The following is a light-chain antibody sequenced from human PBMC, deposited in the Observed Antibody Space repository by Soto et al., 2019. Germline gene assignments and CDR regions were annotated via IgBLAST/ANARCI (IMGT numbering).Light chain of an antibody. CDR3: QQYSNWPPIT. CDR1: QSVSSK. Sequence: EMVMTQSPATLSVSPGERATLSCRASQSVSSKLAWYQQKPGQAPRLLIYDTSTRATGIPARFSGSGSGTEFTLTISSLQSEDFAVYYCQQYSNWPPITFDQGTRLEIK. CDR2: DTS. V-gene: IGKV3-15*01. J-gene: IGKJ5*01.